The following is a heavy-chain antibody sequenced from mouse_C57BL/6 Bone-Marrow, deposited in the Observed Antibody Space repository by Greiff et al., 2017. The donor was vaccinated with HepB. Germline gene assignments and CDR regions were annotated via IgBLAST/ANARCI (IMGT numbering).Heavy chain of an antibody. CDR2: IDPSDSYT. V-gene: IGHV1-69*01. CDR1: GYTFTSYW. Sequence: VQLQQPGAELVMPGASVKLSCKASGYTFTSYWMHWVKQRPGQGLEWIGEIDPSDSYTNYNQKFKGKSTLTVDKSSSTAYMQLSSLTSEDSAVYYCARELGFAYWGQGTLVTVSA. CDR3: ARELGFAY. J-gene: IGHJ3*01. D-gene: IGHD4-1*01.